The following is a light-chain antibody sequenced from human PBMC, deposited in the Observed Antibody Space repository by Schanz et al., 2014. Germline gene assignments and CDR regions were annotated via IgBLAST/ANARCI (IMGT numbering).Light chain of an antibody. CDR1: QSITRY. Sequence: DIQMTQSPSSLSASVGDRVTITCRASQSITRYLNWYQQQPGKAPKVLIYAASTLQSGVPSRFSGSGSGTDFTLTISSLQPEDFATYYCQQTSSTPWTFGQGTKVEIK. CDR2: AAS. V-gene: IGKV1-39*01. CDR3: QQTSSTPWT. J-gene: IGKJ1*01.